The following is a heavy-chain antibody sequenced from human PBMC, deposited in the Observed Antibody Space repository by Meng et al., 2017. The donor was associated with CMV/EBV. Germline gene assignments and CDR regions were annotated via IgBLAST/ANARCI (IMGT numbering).Heavy chain of an antibody. V-gene: IGHV1-2*02. CDR3: ARESTYCSSTSCYYYYGMDV. CDR2: INPNSGGT. D-gene: IGHD2-2*01. Sequence: ASVKVSCKASGYTFTGYYMHWVRQAPGQGLEWMGWINPNSGGTNYAQKFLGRVTMTRDTSISTAYMELSRLRSDDTAVFYCARESTYCSSTSCYYYYGMDVWGQGTTVTVSS. CDR1: GYTFTGYY. J-gene: IGHJ6*02.